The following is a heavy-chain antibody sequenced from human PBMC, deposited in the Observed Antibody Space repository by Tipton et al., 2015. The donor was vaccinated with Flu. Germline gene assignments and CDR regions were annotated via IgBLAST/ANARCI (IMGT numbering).Heavy chain of an antibody. CDR1: GGSFSGYY. Sequence: TLSLTCAVYGGSFSGYYWSWIRQHPGKGLEWIGYIYYSGSTYYNPSLKSRVTISVDTSKNQFSLKLSSVTAADTAVYYCARDGQLGYDSSGYYYPSRGMDVWGQGTTVTVSS. CDR2: IYYSGST. D-gene: IGHD3-22*01. V-gene: IGHV4-31*11. J-gene: IGHJ6*02. CDR3: ARDGQLGYDSSGYYYPSRGMDV.